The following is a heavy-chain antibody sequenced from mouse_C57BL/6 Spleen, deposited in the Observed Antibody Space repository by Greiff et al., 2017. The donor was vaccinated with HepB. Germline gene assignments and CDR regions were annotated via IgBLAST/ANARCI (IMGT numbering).Heavy chain of an antibody. Sequence: VQGVESGAELVKPGASVKISCKASGYAFSSYWMNWVKQWPGKGLEWIGQIYPGDGDTNYNGKFKGKATLTADKSSSTAYMQLSSLTSEDSAVYFCARRGSTTDDYWGQGTTLTVSS. D-gene: IGHD1-1*01. CDR1: GYAFSSYW. CDR2: IYPGDGDT. V-gene: IGHV1-80*01. CDR3: ARRGSTTDDY. J-gene: IGHJ2*01.